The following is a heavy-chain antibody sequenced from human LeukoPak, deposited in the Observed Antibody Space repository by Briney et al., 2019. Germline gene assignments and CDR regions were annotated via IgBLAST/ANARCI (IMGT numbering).Heavy chain of an antibody. D-gene: IGHD6-19*01. V-gene: IGHV7-4-1*02. CDR2: INTNTGNP. Sequence: ASVKVSCKASGYTFTSYAMNWVRQAPGQGLEWMGWINTNTGNPTYAQGFTGRFVFSLDTSVSTAYLQISSLKAEDTAVYYCARDIAVAPTPGVRWFDPWGQGTLVTVSS. CDR1: GYTFTSYA. J-gene: IGHJ5*02. CDR3: ARDIAVAPTPGVRWFDP.